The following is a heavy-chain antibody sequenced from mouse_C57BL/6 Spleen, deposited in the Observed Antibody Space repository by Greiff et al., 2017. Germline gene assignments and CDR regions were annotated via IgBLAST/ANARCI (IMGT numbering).Heavy chain of an antibody. CDR3: ARRYGNVYAMDY. J-gene: IGHJ4*01. CDR2: IYPGNGDA. V-gene: IGHV1-12*01. D-gene: IGHD2-1*01. Sequence: QVQLQQSGAELVRPGASVKMSCKASGYTFTSYNMHWVKQTPRQGLEWIGAIYPGNGDASYNQKFKGKATLSVDQSSSTTYMQLSSLASEDSAVYFCARRYGNVYAMDYWGQGTSVTVSS. CDR1: GYTFTSYN.